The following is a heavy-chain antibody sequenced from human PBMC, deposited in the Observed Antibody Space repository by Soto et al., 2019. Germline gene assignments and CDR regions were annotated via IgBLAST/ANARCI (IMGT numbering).Heavy chain of an antibody. Sequence: GGSLRLSCAASGFTFSSYAMSWVRQAPGKGLEWVSGISASGGRTYYADSVKGRFTISRDNSKNTMYLQMNSLRVEDTAVYKCAKDWDLLRAFDLWGQGTMVTVSS. D-gene: IGHD1-26*01. V-gene: IGHV3-23*01. CDR3: AKDWDLLRAFDL. CDR1: GFTFSSYA. J-gene: IGHJ3*01. CDR2: ISASGGRT.